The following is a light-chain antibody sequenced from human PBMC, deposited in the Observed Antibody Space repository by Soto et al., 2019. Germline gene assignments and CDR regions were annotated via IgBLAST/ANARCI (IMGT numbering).Light chain of an antibody. V-gene: IGKV3-20*01. CDR2: GAS. Sequence: EIVFAQFSGTLALSPGERATLSCRASQSVSNNYLAWYQQKPGQAPRLLIYGASNRATGIPDRFSGSGSGTDFTLTISRLEPEDFAVYYCQQYGSSGTFGQGTKVDIK. J-gene: IGKJ1*01. CDR3: QQYGSSGT. CDR1: QSVSNNY.